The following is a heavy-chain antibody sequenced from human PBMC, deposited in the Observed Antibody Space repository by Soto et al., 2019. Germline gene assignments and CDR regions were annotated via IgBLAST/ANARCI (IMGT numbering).Heavy chain of an antibody. D-gene: IGHD6-19*01. CDR3: AKGRRDSSGWYFYY. Sequence: QVPLVESGGGVVQPGRSLRLSCAASGFTFSSYGMHWVRQAPGKGLEWVAVISYDGSNKYYADSVKGRFTISRDNSKNTLYLQMNSLRAEDTAVYYCAKGRRDSSGWYFYYWGQGTLVTVSS. CDR1: GFTFSSYG. V-gene: IGHV3-30*18. J-gene: IGHJ4*02. CDR2: ISYDGSNK.